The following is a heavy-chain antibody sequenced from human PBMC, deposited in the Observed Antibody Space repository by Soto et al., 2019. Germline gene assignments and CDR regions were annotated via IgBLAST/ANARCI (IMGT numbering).Heavy chain of an antibody. CDR2: TYYRSKWDN. CDR3: ARERGVLSEAFDI. D-gene: IGHD3-10*01. CDR1: GDSVSSNSAA. Sequence: QVQLQQSGPGLVKPSQTLSLTCAISGDSVSSNSAAWNWLRQSPSRGLEWLGRTYYRSKWDNDYVVSVKSRITINPDTTKNHFSLQLNSVTPEDTAVYYCARERGVLSEAFDIWGQGTVVTVSS. V-gene: IGHV6-1*01. J-gene: IGHJ3*02.